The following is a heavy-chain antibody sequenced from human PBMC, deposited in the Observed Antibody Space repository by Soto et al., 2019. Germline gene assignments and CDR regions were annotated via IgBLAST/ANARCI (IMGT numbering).Heavy chain of an antibody. D-gene: IGHD3-22*01. CDR2: INPSGGST. CDR1: GYTFTSYY. CDR3: ARDQGVVVIPGGFDP. V-gene: IGHV1-46*01. Sequence: ASVKVSCKASGYTFTSYYMHWVRQAPGQGLEWMGIINPSGGSTSYAQKFQGRVTMTRGTSTSTVYMELSSLRSEDTAVYYCARDQGVVVIPGGFDPWGQGTLVTSPQ. J-gene: IGHJ5*02.